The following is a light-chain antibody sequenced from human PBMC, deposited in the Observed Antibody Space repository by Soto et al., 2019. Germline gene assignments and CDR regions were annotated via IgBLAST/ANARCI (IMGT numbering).Light chain of an antibody. J-gene: IGKJ4*01. CDR3: QQASSCPLT. Sequence: DIQMTQSPSFVSASVGDRVTITCRASQGISSWLAWYQHKPGRAPKLLVHAASSLESVVPARFSGSGSGTDFTLTLSSRRSEYFATYHLQQASSCPLTLVGRTKAEMK. V-gene: IGKV1-12*01. CDR2: AAS. CDR1: QGISSW.